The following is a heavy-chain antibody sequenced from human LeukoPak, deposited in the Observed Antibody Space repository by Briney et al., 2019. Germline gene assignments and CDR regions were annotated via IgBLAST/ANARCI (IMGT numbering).Heavy chain of an antibody. CDR2: IYHSGST. V-gene: IGHV4-39*01. J-gene: IGHJ5*02. CDR1: GGSISSSSYY. CDR3: ARCKKNNYDSSGYHGDWFDP. Sequence: SETLSLTCTVSGGSISSSSYYWGWIRQPPVKGLEWIGSIYHSGSTYYNPSLKSRVTISVDTSKNQFSLKLSSVTAADTAVYYCARCKKNNYDSSGYHGDWFDPWGQGTLVTVSS. D-gene: IGHD3-22*01.